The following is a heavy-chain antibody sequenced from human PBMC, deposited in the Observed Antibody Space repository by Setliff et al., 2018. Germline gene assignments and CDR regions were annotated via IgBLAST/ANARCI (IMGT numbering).Heavy chain of an antibody. D-gene: IGHD3-3*01. CDR2: INHSGST. J-gene: IGHJ4*02. CDR3: ARDPPYYDFWSGYSFDY. CDR1: GGSFSGYY. V-gene: IGHV4-34*01. Sequence: SETLSLTCAVYGGSFSGYYWSWIRQPPGKGLEWIGEINHSGSTNYNPSLKSRVTISVDTSKNQFSLKLSSVTAADTAVYYCARDPPYYDFWSGYSFDYWGQGTLVTVSS.